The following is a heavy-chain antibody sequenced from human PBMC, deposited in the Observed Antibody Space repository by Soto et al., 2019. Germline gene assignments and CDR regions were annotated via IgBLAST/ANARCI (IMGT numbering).Heavy chain of an antibody. J-gene: IGHJ6*02. CDR2: INPSGGST. CDR3: ARVGGDYRHVMDG. D-gene: IGHD4-17*01. V-gene: IGHV1-46*03. Sequence: PSVKVSCKASGYTFTSYYMHWVRQAPGQGLEWMGIINPSGGSTSYAQKFQGRVTMTRGTSTSTVYMELSSLRSEDTAVYYCARVGGDYRHVMDGWAQRTTVTVSS. CDR1: GYTFTSYY.